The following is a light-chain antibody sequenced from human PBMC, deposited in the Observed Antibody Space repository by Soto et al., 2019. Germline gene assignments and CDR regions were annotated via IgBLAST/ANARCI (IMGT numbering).Light chain of an antibody. CDR3: QQRSNWPLIT. J-gene: IGKJ5*01. Sequence: EIVLKPSPATLSLSPGERATLSCRASQSVSSTYLAWYQQKPGQAPRLLIYDASNRATGIPARFSGSGSGTDFTLTISSLEPEDFAVYYCQQRSNWPLITVGQGTRREIK. CDR1: QSVSSTY. CDR2: DAS. V-gene: IGKV3D-20*02.